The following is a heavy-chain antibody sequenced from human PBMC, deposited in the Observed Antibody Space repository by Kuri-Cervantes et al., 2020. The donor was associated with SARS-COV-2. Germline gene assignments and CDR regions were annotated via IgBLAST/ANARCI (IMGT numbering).Heavy chain of an antibody. Sequence: GESLKISCAASGFTFSCDWMSWVRQAPGKGLEWVANIKQDGSEKYYVDSVKGRFTISRDNAKNSLYLQMNSMRAEDTAVYYCARWGVYYFDYWGQGTLVTVSS. CDR1: GFTFSCDW. D-gene: IGHD3-16*01. CDR3: ARWGVYYFDY. V-gene: IGHV3-7*01. J-gene: IGHJ4*02. CDR2: IKQDGSEK.